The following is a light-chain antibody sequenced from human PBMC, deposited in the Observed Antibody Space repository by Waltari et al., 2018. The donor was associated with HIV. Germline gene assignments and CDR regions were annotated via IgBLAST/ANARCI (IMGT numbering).Light chain of an antibody. CDR1: ISTMDDTD. CDR3: GTWDSTWV. V-gene: IGLV1-51*02. Sequence: QSVLTQPPSVSAAPGQRVTLSCSGSISTMDDTDVSWYQQFPGTAPKLLMYENNRRPSGIPDRFSASKSGASATLVITGVQPGDEGDYYCGTWDSTWVFGGGTSLTVL. CDR2: ENN. J-gene: IGLJ2*01.